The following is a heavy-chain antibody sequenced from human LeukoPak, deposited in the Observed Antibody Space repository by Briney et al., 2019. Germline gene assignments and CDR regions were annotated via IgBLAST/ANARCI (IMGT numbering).Heavy chain of an antibody. CDR2: IYYSGST. V-gene: IGHV4-39*01. D-gene: IGHD6-13*01. J-gene: IGHJ4*02. CDR1: GGSISSSSYY. CDR3: ARLAGIAAAYFDY. Sequence: SETLSLTCTVSGGSISSSSYYCGWIRQPPGKGLEWIGSIYYSGSTYYNPSLKSRVTISVDTSENQFSLKLSSVTAADTAVYYCARLAGIAAAYFDYWGQGTLVTVSS.